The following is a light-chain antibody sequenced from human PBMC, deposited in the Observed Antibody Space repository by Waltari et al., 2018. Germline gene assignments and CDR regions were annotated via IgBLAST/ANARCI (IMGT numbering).Light chain of an antibody. J-gene: IGLJ2*01. CDR2: EVS. V-gene: IGLV2-8*01. CDR1: SSDVAGYNH. CDR3: CSYAGSNYLV. Sequence: QSALTQPPSASGSPGQSVTISCTGTSSDVAGYNHVSWYQQHPGKAPKVIIFEVSKRPSGVPDRVTGSKSGNTASLTVSELQAEDEADYDCCSYAGSNYLVFGGGTKLTVL.